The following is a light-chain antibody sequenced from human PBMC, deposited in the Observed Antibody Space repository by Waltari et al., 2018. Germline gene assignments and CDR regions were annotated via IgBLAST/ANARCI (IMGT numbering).Light chain of an antibody. CDR3: QQTYSTSL. V-gene: IGKV1-39*01. J-gene: IGKJ2*01. CDR1: QNINTY. CDR2: AAI. Sequence: DMQMKQSPSSPSASVGDRSTISCRASQNINTYINWYQQKPGKAPKLLIYAAINLQSGVPARFRGSGSGTDFSLTISSLQPEDSATYYWQQTYSTSLFGQGTKLEIK.